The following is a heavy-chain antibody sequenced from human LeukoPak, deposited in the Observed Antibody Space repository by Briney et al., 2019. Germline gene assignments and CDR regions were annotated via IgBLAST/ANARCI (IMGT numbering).Heavy chain of an antibody. CDR1: GFTFSNYE. CDR3: ARVAVNAGYDFWSGFDYYYMDV. CDR2: ISSSGSTI. D-gene: IGHD3-3*01. J-gene: IGHJ6*03. V-gene: IGHV3-48*03. Sequence: GGSLRLSCAASGFTFSNYEMNWVRQAPGKGLEWVSYISSSGSTIYYADSVKGRFTISRDNAKNSLYLQMNSLRAEDTAVYYCARVAVNAGYDFWSGFDYYYMDVWGKGTTVTVSS.